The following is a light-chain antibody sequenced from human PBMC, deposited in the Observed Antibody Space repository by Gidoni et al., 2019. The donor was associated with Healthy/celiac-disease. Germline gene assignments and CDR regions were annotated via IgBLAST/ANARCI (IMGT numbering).Light chain of an antibody. CDR3: QQSYSTPPLT. CDR2: AAS. CDR1: QSISSY. Sequence: LQMSKSPSSLSASVGDRVTITCRASQSISSYLNWYQQKPGKAPKLLIYAASSLQSGVPSRFSGSGPGTDFTLTISSLQPEDFATYYCQQSYSTPPLTFXGXTKVEIK. V-gene: IGKV1-39*01. J-gene: IGKJ4*01.